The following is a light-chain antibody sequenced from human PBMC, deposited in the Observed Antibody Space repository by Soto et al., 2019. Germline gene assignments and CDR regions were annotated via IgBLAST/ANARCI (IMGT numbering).Light chain of an antibody. J-gene: IGLJ2*01. CDR2: EVS. Sequence: QYVLTQPASLSGSPGQSITISCTGTTSDVGTYKYVSWYQQHPGKAPKLIIYEVSNRPSGVSNRFSGSKSGNTASLTISWLEAEDEADYYCSSYTSRSTPIFGGGTKLTVL. CDR3: SSYTSRSTPI. V-gene: IGLV2-14*03. CDR1: TSDVGTYKY.